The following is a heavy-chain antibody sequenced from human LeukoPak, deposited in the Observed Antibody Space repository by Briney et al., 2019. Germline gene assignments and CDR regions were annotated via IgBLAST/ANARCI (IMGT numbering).Heavy chain of an antibody. CDR3: ARAEAYSGPDY. CDR2: IIPILGIA. Sequence: SVKVSCKASGGTFSSYAISWVRQAPGQGLEWMGRIIPILGIANYAQKFQGRVTITADKSTSTAYMELSSLRSEDTAVYYCARAEAYSGPDYWGQGTLVTVSS. CDR1: GGTFSSYA. D-gene: IGHD6-19*01. V-gene: IGHV1-69*04. J-gene: IGHJ4*02.